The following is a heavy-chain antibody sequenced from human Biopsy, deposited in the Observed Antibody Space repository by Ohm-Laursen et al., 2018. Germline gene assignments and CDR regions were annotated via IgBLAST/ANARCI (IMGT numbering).Heavy chain of an antibody. D-gene: IGHD1-26*01. J-gene: IGHJ4*02. Sequence: GTLSLTCTVSGGPLNSYYWSWIRQSPGKGLEWIGFIYYTGHTNYNPSLKSRATISVDTSKNQFSLKVISVTAADTAVYYCARDALGGGSYRFFYWGQGSQVTVSS. CDR1: GGPLNSYY. CDR2: IYYTGHT. CDR3: ARDALGGGSYRFFY. V-gene: IGHV4-59*01.